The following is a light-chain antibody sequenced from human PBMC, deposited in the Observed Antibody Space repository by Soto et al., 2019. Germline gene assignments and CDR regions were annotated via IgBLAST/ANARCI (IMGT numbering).Light chain of an antibody. CDR1: QTISSY. J-gene: IGKJ4*01. CDR3: QQSFSTPLT. CDR2: AAS. V-gene: IGKV1-39*01. Sequence: DIQMTQSPSSLSASVGDRVTITCRASQTISSYLNWYQQKPGKAPKLLIFAASSLQSGVPSRFSGSGSGTDFTFTIGSLQPEDFATYSCQQSFSTPLTFGGGTKVDIK.